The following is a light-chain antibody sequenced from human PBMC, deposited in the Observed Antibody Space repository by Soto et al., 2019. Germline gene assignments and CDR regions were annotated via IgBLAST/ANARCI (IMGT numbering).Light chain of an antibody. CDR1: HDSSTY. CDR2: DAS. CDR3: QQYDNLPIT. Sequence: DIKMTQSPSSLSASVGDRVTITCQASHDSSTYIIWYQQKPGRAPKLLIFDASVLEVGVPSRFSGSGLGTHFTFTISSLQPEDMATYYCQQYDNLPITFGQGTRLDIK. J-gene: IGKJ5*01. V-gene: IGKV1-33*01.